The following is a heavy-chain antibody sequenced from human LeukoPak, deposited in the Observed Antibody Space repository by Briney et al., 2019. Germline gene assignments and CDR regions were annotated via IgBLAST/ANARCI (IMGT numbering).Heavy chain of an antibody. CDR3: ARQLPTAAADTRGYFDY. D-gene: IGHD6-25*01. CDR1: GDSISPISSSTYY. Sequence: SETLSLTCTVSGDSISPISSSTYYWGWIRQAPGKGLEWIGSLYYGENAHYNPSLKSRATLSVDASNNQFSLKLTSVTAADAAVYFCARQLPTAAADTRGYFDYWGQGAVVTVSS. J-gene: IGHJ4*02. V-gene: IGHV4-39*01. CDR2: LYYGENA.